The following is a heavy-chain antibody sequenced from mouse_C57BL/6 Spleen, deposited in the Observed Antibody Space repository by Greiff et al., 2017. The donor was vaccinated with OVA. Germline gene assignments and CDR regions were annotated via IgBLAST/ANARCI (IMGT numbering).Heavy chain of an antibody. CDR1: GYSFTGYY. D-gene: IGHD2-4*01. CDR2: INPSTGGT. Sequence: EVKLQQSGPELVKPGASVKISCKASGYSFTGYYMHWVKQSSEKSLEWIGEINPSTGGTSYNQKFKGKATLTVDKSSSTAYMQLKSLTSEDSAVYYCARVYYDYDFDYWGQGTTLTVSS. V-gene: IGHV1-43*01. J-gene: IGHJ2*01. CDR3: ARVYYDYDFDY.